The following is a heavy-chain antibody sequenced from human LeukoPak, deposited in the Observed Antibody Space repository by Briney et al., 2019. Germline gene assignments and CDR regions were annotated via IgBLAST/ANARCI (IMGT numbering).Heavy chain of an antibody. V-gene: IGHV5-51*01. J-gene: IGHJ4*02. CDR1: GYSFSSYW. Sequence: GESLKISCKGSGYSFSSYWIAWVRQMPGKGLEWMGIIYPGDSDTRYSPSFQGQVTISADKSISTAYLQWSSLKASDTAMYYCARGSYYYDSSGYYSYWGQGTLGTVSS. CDR3: ARGSYYYDSSGYYSY. CDR2: IYPGDSDT. D-gene: IGHD3-22*01.